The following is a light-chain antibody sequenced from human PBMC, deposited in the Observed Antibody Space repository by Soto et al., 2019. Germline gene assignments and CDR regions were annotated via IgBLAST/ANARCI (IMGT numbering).Light chain of an antibody. Sequence: DIQMTQSPSFVAASIGDRGTSTCLASQDVSSWVAWYQQRPGKAPNLLIYAASTLQSGVPSRFSGSGSGTDFTLTINSLQPEDLATYSCQQAHTLPWTFGQGTKVDIK. CDR3: QQAHTLPWT. CDR1: QDVSSW. V-gene: IGKV1-12*01. CDR2: AAS. J-gene: IGKJ1*01.